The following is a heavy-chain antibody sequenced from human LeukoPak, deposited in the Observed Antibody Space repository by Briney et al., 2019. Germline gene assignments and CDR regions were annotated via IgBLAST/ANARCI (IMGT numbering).Heavy chain of an antibody. CDR2: ISGSGGST. CDR1: GFTFSSYA. CDR3: ARNPVPLLELRN. D-gene: IGHD1-7*01. Sequence: GGSLRLSCAASGFTFSSYAMSWVRQAPGKGLEWVSAISGSGGSTYYAASVKGLFTISRDNSKNTLYLQMNSLRAEDTAVYYCARNPVPLLELRNWGQGTLVTVSS. V-gene: IGHV3-23*01. J-gene: IGHJ4*02.